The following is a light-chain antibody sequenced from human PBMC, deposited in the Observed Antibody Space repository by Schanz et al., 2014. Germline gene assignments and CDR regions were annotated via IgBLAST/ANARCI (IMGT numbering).Light chain of an antibody. Sequence: QSALTQPRSVSGSPGQSVTISCTGTSSDVGAYNYVSWFQQHPGKAPKLMIYEGSKRPSGVPDRFSGSKSGNTASLTVSGLQAEDEADYYCTSYTSSSTYVVFGGGTKLTV. CDR3: TSYTSSSTYVV. V-gene: IGLV2-11*01. CDR2: EGS. CDR1: SSDVGAYNY. J-gene: IGLJ2*01.